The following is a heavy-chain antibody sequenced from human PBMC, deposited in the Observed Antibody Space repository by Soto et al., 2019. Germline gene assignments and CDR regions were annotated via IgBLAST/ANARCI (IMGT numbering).Heavy chain of an antibody. V-gene: IGHV4-59*01. CDR1: GGSISSYY. Sequence: SETLSLTCTVSGGSISSYYWSWIRQPPGKGLEWIGYIYYSGSTNYNPSLKSRVTISVDTSKNQFSLKLSSVTAADTAVYYCARSLYYVREYYYYYMDVWGKGTTVTVSS. CDR2: IYYSGST. J-gene: IGHJ6*03. CDR3: ARSLYYVREYYYYYMDV. D-gene: IGHD3-16*01.